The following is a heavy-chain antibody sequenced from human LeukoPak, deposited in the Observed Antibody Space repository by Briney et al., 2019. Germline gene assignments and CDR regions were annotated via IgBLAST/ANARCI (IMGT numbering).Heavy chain of an antibody. D-gene: IGHD4-17*01. CDR3: ASTFYGDSPPY. CDR1: GFTVSSNY. J-gene: IGHJ4*02. CDR2: IYSGGST. Sequence: GVSLRLSCAASGFTVSSNYMSWVRQAPGKGLEWVSVIYSGGSTYYADSVKSRFTISRDNSKNTLYLQMNSLRAEDTAVYYCASTFYGDSPPYWGQGTLVTVSS. V-gene: IGHV3-66*01.